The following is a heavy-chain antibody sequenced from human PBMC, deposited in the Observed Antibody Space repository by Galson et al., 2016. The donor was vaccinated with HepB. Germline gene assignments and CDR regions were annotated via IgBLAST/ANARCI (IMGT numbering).Heavy chain of an antibody. CDR1: GSTFSSYG. V-gene: IGHV3-74*01. Sequence: SLRLSCAASGSTFSSYGMHWVRQAPGKGLVWVSRINSDGSSTSYADSVKGRCTISRDNAKNTLYLQMSSLRVEDTAVYYCARSEGAAGTRALDYWGQGTLVTVSS. D-gene: IGHD6-13*01. J-gene: IGHJ4*02. CDR2: INSDGSST. CDR3: ARSEGAAGTRALDY.